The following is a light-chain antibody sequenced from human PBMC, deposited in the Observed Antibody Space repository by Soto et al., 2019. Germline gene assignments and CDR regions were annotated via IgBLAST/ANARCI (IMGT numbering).Light chain of an antibody. CDR1: EVISND. V-gene: IGKV1-9*01. Sequence: DIQLTQSPSFLSASVGDRVTITCRASEVISNDLAWYQQKPGKAPKLLIYGASTLQSGVPSRFAGSGSGTAFTLTISSLQPEDSASYYCQLLSRNPPFTFGQGTRLAIK. CDR3: QLLSRNPPFT. J-gene: IGKJ2*01. CDR2: GAS.